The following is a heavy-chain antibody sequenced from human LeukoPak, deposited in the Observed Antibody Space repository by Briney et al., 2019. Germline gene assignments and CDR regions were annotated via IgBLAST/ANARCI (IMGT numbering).Heavy chain of an antibody. J-gene: IGHJ4*02. CDR2: INHSGST. CDR3: ARPNFIAARRGGFGY. Sequence: SETLSLTCTVSGGSISSCSYYWGWIRQPPGKGLEWVGEINHSGSTNYNPSLKSRVTISVDTSKNQFSLKLSSVTAADTAVYYCARPNFIAARRGGFGYWGQGTLVTVSS. V-gene: IGHV4-39*07. CDR1: GGSISSCSYY. D-gene: IGHD6-6*01.